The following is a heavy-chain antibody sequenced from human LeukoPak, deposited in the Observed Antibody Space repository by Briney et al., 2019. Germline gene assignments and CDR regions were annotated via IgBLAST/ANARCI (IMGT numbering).Heavy chain of an antibody. Sequence: GGSLRLSCAASGFTFSSYWMSWVRQAPGKGLEWVANIKQDGSEKYYVDSVKGRFTISRDNAKNSLYLQMNSLRAEDTAVYYCARDQYIVVVPAAIGFDPWGQGTLVTVSS. J-gene: IGHJ5*02. V-gene: IGHV3-7*01. D-gene: IGHD2-2*02. CDR2: IKQDGSEK. CDR1: GFTFSSYW. CDR3: ARDQYIVVVPAAIGFDP.